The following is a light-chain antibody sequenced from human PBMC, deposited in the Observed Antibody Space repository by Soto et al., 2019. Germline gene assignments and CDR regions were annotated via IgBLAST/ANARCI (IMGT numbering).Light chain of an antibody. CDR2: RAS. J-gene: IGKJ5*01. CDR1: HFVSSRN. Sequence: EIVLTQSPGTLSLSAGESATLLCRASHFVSSRNLAWYQQRPGQAPRLLIYRASTRATGIPDRFSGSGSGTDFTLTISRLEPEDSAVYYCQQYSRAPITFGQGTRLEIK. CDR3: QQYSRAPIT. V-gene: IGKV3-20*01.